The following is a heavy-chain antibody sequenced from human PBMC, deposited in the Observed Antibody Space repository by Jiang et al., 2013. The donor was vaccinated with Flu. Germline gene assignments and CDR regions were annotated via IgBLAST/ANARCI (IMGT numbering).Heavy chain of an antibody. Sequence: LLKPSETLSLTCTVSGGSISSSSYYWGWIRQPPGKGLEWIGSIYYSGSTYYNPSLKSRVTISVDTSKNQFSLKLSSVTAADTAVYYCAYDSSGPTGRGYWGQGTLVTVSS. CDR2: IYYSGST. D-gene: IGHD3-22*01. CDR1: GGSISSSSYY. CDR3: AYDSSGPTGRGY. V-gene: IGHV4-39*01. J-gene: IGHJ4*02.